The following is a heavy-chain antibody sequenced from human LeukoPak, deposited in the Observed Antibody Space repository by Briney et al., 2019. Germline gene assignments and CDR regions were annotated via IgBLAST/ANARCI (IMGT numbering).Heavy chain of an antibody. D-gene: IGHD5-18*01. CDR2: IIPIFGTA. CDR3: ARCGYSYGLYYYYMDV. Sequence: SVKVSCKASGGTFSSYAISWVRQAPGQGLEWMGGIIPIFGTANYAQKFQGRVTITADESTSTAYMELSSLRSEDTAVYYCARCGYSYGLYYYYMDVWGKGTTVTVSS. CDR1: GGTFSSYA. J-gene: IGHJ6*03. V-gene: IGHV1-69*01.